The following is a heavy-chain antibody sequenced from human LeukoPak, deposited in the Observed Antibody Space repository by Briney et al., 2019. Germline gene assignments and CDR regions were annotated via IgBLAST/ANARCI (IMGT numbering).Heavy chain of an antibody. CDR3: ARLKAGWLVLDY. Sequence: PSETLSLTCTVSGCSVSSGSYYWSWLRQPPGKGLEWIGYIYYSGSTNYNPSLKSRVTISVDTSKNQFSLKLSSVTAADTAVYYCARLKAGWLVLDYWGQGTLVTVSS. CDR2: IYYSGST. J-gene: IGHJ4*02. CDR1: GCSVSSGSYY. V-gene: IGHV4-61*01. D-gene: IGHD6-19*01.